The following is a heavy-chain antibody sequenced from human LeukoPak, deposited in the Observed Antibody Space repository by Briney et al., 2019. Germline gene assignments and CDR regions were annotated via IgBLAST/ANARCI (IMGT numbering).Heavy chain of an antibody. D-gene: IGHD7-27*01. V-gene: IGHV4-4*02. Sequence: SGTLSLTCAVSGGSIGSSNWWSWVRQPPGKGLEWIGEIYHSGSTNYNPSLKSRVTISVDKSKNQFSLKLSSVTAADTAVYYCARFSPRAMGNYLDFWGQGTLVTVSS. J-gene: IGHJ4*02. CDR3: ARFSPRAMGNYLDF. CDR1: GGSIGSSNW. CDR2: IYHSGST.